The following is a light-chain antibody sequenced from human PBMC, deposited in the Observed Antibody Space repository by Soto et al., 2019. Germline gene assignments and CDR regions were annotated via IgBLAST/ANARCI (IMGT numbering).Light chain of an antibody. J-gene: IGLJ1*01. CDR3: SSYTTRTTLYV. Sequence: SVLTQPASVSGSPGQSITISCTGTSSGVGSYNYVSWYQLHPGKAPKLMIYEVSTRPSGVSNRFSGSKSGDTASLTISGLQAEDEADYYCSSYTTRTTLYVFGTGTKVTVL. CDR2: EVS. V-gene: IGLV2-14*01. CDR1: SSGVGSYNY.